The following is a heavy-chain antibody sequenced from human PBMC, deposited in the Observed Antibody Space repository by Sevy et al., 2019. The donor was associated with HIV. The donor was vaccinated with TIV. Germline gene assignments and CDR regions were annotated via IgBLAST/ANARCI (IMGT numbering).Heavy chain of an antibody. D-gene: IGHD6-6*01. CDR1: GFTVSSTY. Sequence: GESLKLSCAASGFTVSSTYMSWVRQAPGKGLEWVAVIYSGGSTYYADSVNGRFTISRDNSKNTLYLQMNSLRAEDTAVYYCGRVAGGIAARPSLLNYYYYYMDVWGKGTTVTVSS. CDR3: GRVAGGIAARPSLLNYYYYYMDV. CDR2: IYSGGST. V-gene: IGHV3-53*01. J-gene: IGHJ6*03.